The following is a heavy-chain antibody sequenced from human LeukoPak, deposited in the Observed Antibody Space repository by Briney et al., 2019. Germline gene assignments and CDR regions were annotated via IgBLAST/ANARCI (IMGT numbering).Heavy chain of an antibody. J-gene: IGHJ6*02. CDR1: GGSISSYY. V-gene: IGHV4-59*01. CDR2: NYYSGST. Sequence: PSETLSLTCTVSGGSISSYYWSWIRQPPGKGLEWIGYNYYSGSTNYNPSLKSRVTISVDTSKNQFSLKLSSVTAADTAVYYCARVARRGVRGVPYYYYGMDVWGQGTTVTVSS. D-gene: IGHD3-10*01. CDR3: ARVARRGVRGVPYYYYGMDV.